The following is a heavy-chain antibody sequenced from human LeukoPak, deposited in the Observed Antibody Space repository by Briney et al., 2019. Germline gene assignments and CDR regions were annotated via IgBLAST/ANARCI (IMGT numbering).Heavy chain of an antibody. Sequence: SETLSLTCTASGDSITTSKYYWGWIRQPPGKGLEWIGSIYHSGSTYYNPSLKSRVTISVDTSKNQFSLKLSSVTAADTAVYYCARDGAYMVRGVIIPNWFDPWGQGTLVTVSS. CDR2: IYHSGST. CDR3: ARDGAYMVRGVIIPNWFDP. CDR1: GDSITTSKYY. J-gene: IGHJ5*02. V-gene: IGHV4-39*07. D-gene: IGHD3-10*01.